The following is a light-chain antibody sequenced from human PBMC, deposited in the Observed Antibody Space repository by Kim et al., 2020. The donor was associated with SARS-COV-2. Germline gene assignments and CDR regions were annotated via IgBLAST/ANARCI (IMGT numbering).Light chain of an antibody. Sequence: DIVMTQSPDSLAVSLGERATINCKSSQSVLYSSNNKNSLAWYQQKPGQPPKLLIYWASTRESGVPDRFSGSGSGTDFTLTISSLQAEDVAVYYCQQYYNTHIFTFGPGTKVDIK. CDR2: WAS. V-gene: IGKV4-1*01. CDR1: QSVLYSSNNKNS. J-gene: IGKJ3*01. CDR3: QQYYNTHIFT.